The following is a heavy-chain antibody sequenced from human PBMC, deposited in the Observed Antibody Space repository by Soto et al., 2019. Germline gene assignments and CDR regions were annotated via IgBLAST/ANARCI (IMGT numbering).Heavy chain of an antibody. CDR2: ISYDGSNK. CDR1: GFTFSSYV. J-gene: IGHJ5*02. Sequence: VQLVESGGGVVQPGRSLRLSCAASGFTFSSYVMYWVRQAPSKGLEWVALISYDGSNKYYADSVKGRFSISSDNSKNTLYLQMNSLRAEDTAVYYCARQVVVLEATWFDPWGQGTLVTVSA. D-gene: IGHD2-2*01. V-gene: IGHV3-30-3*01. CDR3: ARQVVVLEATWFDP.